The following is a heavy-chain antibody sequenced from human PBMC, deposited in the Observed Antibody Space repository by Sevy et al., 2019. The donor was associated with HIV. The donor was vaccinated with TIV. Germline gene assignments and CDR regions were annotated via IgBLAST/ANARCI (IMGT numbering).Heavy chain of an antibody. V-gene: IGHV3-23*01. CDR3: AKDHAYYYDSSGPPTPDY. CDR1: GFTFSSYA. Sequence: GGSLRLSCAASGFTFSSYAMSWVHQAPGKGLEWVSAISGSGGSTYYADSVKGRFTISRDNSKNTLYLQMNSLRAEDTAVYYCAKDHAYYYDSSGPPTPDYWGQGTLVTVSS. J-gene: IGHJ4*02. D-gene: IGHD3-22*01. CDR2: ISGSGGST.